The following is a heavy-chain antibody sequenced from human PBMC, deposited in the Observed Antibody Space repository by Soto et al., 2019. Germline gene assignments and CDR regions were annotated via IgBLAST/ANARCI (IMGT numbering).Heavy chain of an antibody. V-gene: IGHV3-23*01. CDR3: ARHLHYFDY. CDR2: ISGSDGDT. J-gene: IGHJ4*02. CDR1: GFTFSTYA. Sequence: EVQLLESGGGLVQPGVSLRLSCAASGFTFSTYAMTCVRQAPGKGLEWVSGISGSDGDTYYADSVKGRFTSSRDNSKNTLYLQMNSLGAEDTAVYYCARHLHYFDYWGQGALVTVSS.